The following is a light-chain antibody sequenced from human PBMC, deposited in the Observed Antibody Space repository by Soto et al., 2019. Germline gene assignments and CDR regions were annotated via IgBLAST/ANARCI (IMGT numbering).Light chain of an antibody. CDR1: SSDVGGYNY. J-gene: IGLJ1*01. V-gene: IGLV2-8*01. Sequence: YVLTQPPSASGSPGQSVAISCTGTSSDVGGYNYVSWYQQHPGKAPKLMIYEVNKRPSGVPDRFSGSKSGNTASLTVSGLQAEDEADYYCSSYAGSSNVFGTGTKATVL. CDR2: EVN. CDR3: SSYAGSSNV.